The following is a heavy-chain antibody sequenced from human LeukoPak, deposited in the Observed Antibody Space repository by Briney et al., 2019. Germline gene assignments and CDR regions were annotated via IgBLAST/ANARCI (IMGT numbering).Heavy chain of an antibody. D-gene: IGHD3-3*01. CDR3: AKPITISGATDGFDI. CDR1: GFAFSTYW. J-gene: IGHJ3*02. V-gene: IGHV3-7*01. CDR2: IKQDGSEK. Sequence: GGSLRLSCAASGFAFSTYWMNWIRQAPGKGLEWVANIKQDGSEKYYQDSVKGRFTISRDNAKNSLYLQMSSLRAEDTAVYYCAKPITISGATDGFDIWGQGAKVIVSS.